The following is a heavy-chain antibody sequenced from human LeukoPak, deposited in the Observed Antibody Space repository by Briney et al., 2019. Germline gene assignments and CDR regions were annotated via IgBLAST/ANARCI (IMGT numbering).Heavy chain of an antibody. Sequence: SETLSLTCTVSGGSISSSSYYWGWTRQPPGKGLEWIGSIYHSGSTYYNPSLKSRVTISVDTSKNQFSLKLSSVTAADTAVYYCATMNSSGWYYFDYWGQGTLVTVSS. J-gene: IGHJ4*02. D-gene: IGHD6-19*01. V-gene: IGHV4-39*07. CDR3: ATMNSSGWYYFDY. CDR1: GGSISSSSYY. CDR2: IYHSGST.